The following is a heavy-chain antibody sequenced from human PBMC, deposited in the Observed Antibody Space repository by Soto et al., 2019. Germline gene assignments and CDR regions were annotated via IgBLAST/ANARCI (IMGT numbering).Heavy chain of an antibody. Sequence: SETLSLTCTVSGGSISSRGYYWGWIRQPPGKGLEWIGTIYYSGSTYYNPSLKSRVTISVDTSKNQFSLKLSSVTAEDTAVYYCARDRLGYSYGPPTIDYWGQGTLVTVSS. CDR3: ARDRLGYSYGPPTIDY. V-gene: IGHV4-39*02. CDR1: GGSISSRGYY. D-gene: IGHD5-18*01. CDR2: IYYSGST. J-gene: IGHJ4*02.